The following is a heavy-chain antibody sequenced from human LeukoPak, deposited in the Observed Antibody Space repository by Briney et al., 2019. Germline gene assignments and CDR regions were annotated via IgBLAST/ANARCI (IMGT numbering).Heavy chain of an antibody. V-gene: IGHV3-30*18. J-gene: IGHJ3*02. CDR1: GFTFSSYG. Sequence: GGSLRLSCAASGFTFSSYGMHWVRQAPGKGLEWVAVISYDGSNKYYADSVKGRFTISRDNSKNTLYLQMNSLRAEDTAVYYCAKDLWQRVVVWNAFDIWGQGTMVTVSS. CDR3: AKDLWQRVVVWNAFDI. D-gene: IGHD2-15*01. CDR2: ISYDGSNK.